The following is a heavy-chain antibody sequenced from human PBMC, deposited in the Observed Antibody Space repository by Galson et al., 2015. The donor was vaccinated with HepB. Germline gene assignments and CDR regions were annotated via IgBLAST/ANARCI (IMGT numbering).Heavy chain of an antibody. D-gene: IGHD2-2*01. CDR2: IRYDGSNK. CDR3: AKDVFSLPAATERDVDY. V-gene: IGHV3-30*02. J-gene: IGHJ4*02. Sequence: SLRLSCAASGFTFSSYGMHWVRQAPGKGLEWVAFIRYDGSNKYYADSVKGRFTISRDNSKNTLYLQMNSLRAEDTAVYYCAKDVFSLPAATERDVDYWGQGTLVTVSS. CDR1: GFTFSSYG.